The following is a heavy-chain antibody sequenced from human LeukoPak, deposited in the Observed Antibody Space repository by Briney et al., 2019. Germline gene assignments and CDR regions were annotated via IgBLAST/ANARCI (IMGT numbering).Heavy chain of an antibody. CDR1: GFTFTNYA. CDR3: AKDVRVGGGGMDV. V-gene: IGHV3-23*01. Sequence: GGSLRLSCAASGFTFTNYAMNWVGQAPGKGLEWVSLISGSGVNTYYADSVKGRFTISRDNSKNTVSLQMNSLRGEDTAVYYCAKDVRVGGGGMDVWGQGTPVTVSS. CDR2: ISGSGVNT. D-gene: IGHD1-26*01. J-gene: IGHJ6*02.